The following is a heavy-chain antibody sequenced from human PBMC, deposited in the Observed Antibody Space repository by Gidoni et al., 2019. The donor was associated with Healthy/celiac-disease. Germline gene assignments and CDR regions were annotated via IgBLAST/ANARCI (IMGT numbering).Heavy chain of an antibody. J-gene: IGHJ5*02. Sequence: QVQLQQWGAGLLQPSETLSFTCAVYGGSFRGYYWSWIRQPPGKGLEWIGEINHSGSTNYNPSLKSRVTISVDTSKNQFSLKLSSVTAADTAVYYCVNWFDPWGQGTLVTVSS. CDR3: VNWFDP. CDR1: GGSFRGYY. V-gene: IGHV4-34*01. CDR2: INHSGST.